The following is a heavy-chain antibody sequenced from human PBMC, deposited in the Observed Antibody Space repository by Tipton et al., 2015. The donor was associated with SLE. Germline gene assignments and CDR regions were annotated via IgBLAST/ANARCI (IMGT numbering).Heavy chain of an antibody. Sequence: SLRLSCAASGFTFSSYGMSWVRQAPGKGLEWVSGISGRGANTYYADSVKGRFTISRDNSKRTLNLQMNSLRAEDTAVYYCARDRGRDYDTLTGYRRHWGQGTLVAASS. CDR3: ARDRGRDYDTLTGYRRH. J-gene: IGHJ4*02. V-gene: IGHV3-23*01. CDR2: ISGRGANT. CDR1: GFTFSSYG. D-gene: IGHD3-9*01.